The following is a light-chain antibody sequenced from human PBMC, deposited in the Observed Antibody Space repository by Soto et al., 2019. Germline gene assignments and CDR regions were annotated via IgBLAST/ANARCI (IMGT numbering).Light chain of an antibody. CDR3: QQYNNWPRKT. CDR1: QSVSSN. V-gene: IGKV3-15*01. CDR2: GAS. Sequence: EIAMTQSPATLSVSPGERATLSCRATQSVSSNLAWYQQKPGQAPRLLIYGASTRATGIPARFSGSGSGTDFTLIINRLEPEDVAIYYCQQYNNWPRKTFGQGTKVDI. J-gene: IGKJ1*01.